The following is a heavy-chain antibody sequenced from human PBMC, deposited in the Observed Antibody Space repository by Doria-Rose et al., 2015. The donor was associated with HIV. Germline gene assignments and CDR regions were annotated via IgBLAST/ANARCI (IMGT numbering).Heavy chain of an antibody. V-gene: IGHV2-26*01. CDR2: IFSDDER. D-gene: IGHD6-13*01. CDR3: ARIKSSGWYHKYYFDF. CDR1: GVSLSSPGMG. J-gene: IGHJ4*02. Sequence: QVTLKESGPVLVKPTETLTLTCTVSGVSLSSPGMGVSWIRQPPGKALEWLANIFSDDERSYNTSPKSRLTISRGTSKSQVVLTMTDMDPVDTATYYCARIKSSGWYHKYYFDFWGQGTLVIVSA.